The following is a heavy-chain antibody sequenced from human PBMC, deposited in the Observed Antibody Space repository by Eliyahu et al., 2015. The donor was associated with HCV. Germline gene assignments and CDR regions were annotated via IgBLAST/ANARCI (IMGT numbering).Heavy chain of an antibody. CDR2: IKEDGSEK. CDR3: ARGVVRERANIAMDV. V-gene: IGHV3-7*03. CDR1: GFTFSNYW. J-gene: IGHJ6*02. D-gene: IGHD3-10*01. Sequence: EVQVVESGGGLVQPGGSLRLSCAASGFTFSNYWMSWVRQAPGKGLEWVANIKEDGSEKYYVDSVKGRLTISRDNANNSLYLQMNSLRSEDTAVYYCARGVVRERANIAMDVWGQGTTVLVSS.